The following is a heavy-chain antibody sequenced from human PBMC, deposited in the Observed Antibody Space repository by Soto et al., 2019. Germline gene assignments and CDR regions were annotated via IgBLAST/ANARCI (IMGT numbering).Heavy chain of an antibody. CDR1: GGSISSGGYY. V-gene: IGHV4-31*03. J-gene: IGHJ5*02. CDR2: IYYSGST. CDR3: ARGGGHCSSTSCYTWFDP. D-gene: IGHD2-2*02. Sequence: QVQLQESGPGLVKPSQTLSLTCTVSGGSISSGGYYWSWIRQHPGKGLEWIGYIYYSGSTYYNPSLKSRVTISVDTSKNQFSLKLSSVTAADTAVYYCARGGGHCSSTSCYTWFDPWGQGTLVTVSS.